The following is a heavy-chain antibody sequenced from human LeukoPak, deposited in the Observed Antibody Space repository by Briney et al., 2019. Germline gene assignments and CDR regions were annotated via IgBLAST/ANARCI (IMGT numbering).Heavy chain of an antibody. CDR2: MNPNSGNT. D-gene: IGHD1-26*01. Sequence: ASVKVSCKASGYTFTSYDINWVRQATGQGLEWMGWMNPNSGNTGYAQKFQGRVTITRNTSISTAYMELSSLRSEDTAVYYCGRGGGNRWELLWAFDIWGQGTMVTVSS. CDR1: GYTFTSYD. CDR3: GRGGGNRWELLWAFDI. V-gene: IGHV1-8*03. J-gene: IGHJ3*02.